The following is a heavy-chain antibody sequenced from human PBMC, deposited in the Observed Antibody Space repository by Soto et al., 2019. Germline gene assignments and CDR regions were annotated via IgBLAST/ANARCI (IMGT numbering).Heavy chain of an antibody. Sequence: QVQLQQWGAGLLKPSETLSLTCAVYGGSFSGYYWSWIRQPPGKGLEWIGEINHSGSTNYNPSLKSQVTISVDTSKNQFSLKLSSVTAADTAVYYCANRDCSSTSCYEYWGQGTLVTVSS. CDR3: ANRDCSSTSCYEY. D-gene: IGHD2-2*01. J-gene: IGHJ4*02. CDR2: INHSGST. CDR1: GGSFSGYY. V-gene: IGHV4-34*01.